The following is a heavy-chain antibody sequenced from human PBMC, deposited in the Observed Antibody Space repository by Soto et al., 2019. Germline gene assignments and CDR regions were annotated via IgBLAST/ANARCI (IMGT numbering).Heavy chain of an antibody. J-gene: IGHJ4*02. CDR2: IYYSGST. CDR3: ARVVTVVTPRYFDY. Sequence: SETLSLTCTVSGGSISSGDYYWSWIRQPPGKGLEWIGYIYYSGSTYYNPSLKSRVTISVDTSKNQFSLKLSSVTAADTAAYYCARVVTVVTPRYFDYWGQGTLVTVSS. D-gene: IGHD2-21*02. V-gene: IGHV4-30-4*01. CDR1: GGSISSGDYY.